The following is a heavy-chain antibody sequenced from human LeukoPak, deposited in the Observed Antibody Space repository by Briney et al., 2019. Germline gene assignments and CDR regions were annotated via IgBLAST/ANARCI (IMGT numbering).Heavy chain of an antibody. CDR1: GGSLSSGSYY. Sequence: PSETLSLTCTVSGGSLSSGSYYWSWIRPPPGKGLEWIGYIYYSGSTNYNPSLKSRVTISVDTSKNQFSLKLSSVTAADTAVYYCARSLTVTTLNWFDPWGQGTLVTVSS. D-gene: IGHD4-17*01. V-gene: IGHV4-61*01. J-gene: IGHJ5*02. CDR3: ARSLTVTTLNWFDP. CDR2: IYYSGST.